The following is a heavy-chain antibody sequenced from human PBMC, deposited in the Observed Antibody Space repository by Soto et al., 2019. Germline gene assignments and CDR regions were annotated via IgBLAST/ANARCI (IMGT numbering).Heavy chain of an antibody. D-gene: IGHD2-2*01. CDR1: GYTFTGYY. Sequence: ASVKVSCKASGYTFTGYYMHWVRQAPGQGLEWMGWINPNSGGTNYAQKFQGWVTITRDRSIRTAYMELSRLRSDDTAVYYCAREEAVVQVAINSGCAPWGQGTLVTVSS. CDR2: INPNSGGT. J-gene: IGHJ5*02. V-gene: IGHV1-2*04. CDR3: AREEAVVQVAINSGCAP.